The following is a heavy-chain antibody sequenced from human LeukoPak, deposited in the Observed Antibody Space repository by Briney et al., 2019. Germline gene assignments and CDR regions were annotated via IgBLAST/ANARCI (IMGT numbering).Heavy chain of an antibody. J-gene: IGHJ4*02. Sequence: PSETLSLTCTVSGGSLSSGSYYWSWIRQPAGKGLEWIGRIYTSGSTNYNPSLKSRVTISVDTSKNQFSLKLSSVTAADTAVYYCASGSWFGEYPFDYWGQGTLVTVSS. CDR2: IYTSGST. D-gene: IGHD3-10*01. V-gene: IGHV4-61*02. CDR3: ASGSWFGEYPFDY. CDR1: GGSLSSGSYY.